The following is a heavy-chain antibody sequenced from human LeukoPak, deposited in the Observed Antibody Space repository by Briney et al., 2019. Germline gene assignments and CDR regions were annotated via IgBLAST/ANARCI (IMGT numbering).Heavy chain of an antibody. D-gene: IGHD2-15*01. J-gene: IGHJ4*02. CDR1: GYTFTGYY. CDR2: INPNSGGT. Sequence: ASVKVSCKASGYTFTGYYMHWVRQAPGQGLEWMGWINPNSGGTNYAQKFQGRVTMTRDTSISTAYMELSRLRSDDTAVYYCARLARAWVADVPWDYWGQGTLVTVSS. CDR3: ARLARAWVADVPWDY. V-gene: IGHV1-2*02.